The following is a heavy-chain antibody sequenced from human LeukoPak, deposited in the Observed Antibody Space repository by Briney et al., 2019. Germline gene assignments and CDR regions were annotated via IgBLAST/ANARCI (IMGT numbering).Heavy chain of an antibody. V-gene: IGHV1-3*01. Sequence: ASVKVSCKASGYTFTSYAMHWVRQAPGQRLEWMGWINAGNGNTKYSQKFQGRVTITRDTSASTAYMELSSLRSEDTAVYYCARAIVVVPAAVPDWFDPWGQGTLVTVSS. J-gene: IGHJ5*02. CDR3: ARAIVVVPAAVPDWFDP. CDR1: GYTFTSYA. D-gene: IGHD2-2*01. CDR2: INAGNGNT.